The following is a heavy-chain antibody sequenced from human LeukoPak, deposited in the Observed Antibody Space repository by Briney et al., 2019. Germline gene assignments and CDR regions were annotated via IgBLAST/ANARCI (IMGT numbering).Heavy chain of an antibody. CDR2: IYTSGST. CDR3: ARGVVGDIVVVPAAPHFDY. D-gene: IGHD2-2*01. J-gene: IGHJ4*02. Sequence: SETLSLTCTVSGGSISSYYWSWIRQPAGKGLEWIGRIYTSGSTNYNPSLKSRVTISVDTSKNQFSLKLSSVTAADTAVYYCARGVVGDIVVVPAAPHFDYWGQGTLVTVSS. CDR1: GGSISSYY. V-gene: IGHV4-4*07.